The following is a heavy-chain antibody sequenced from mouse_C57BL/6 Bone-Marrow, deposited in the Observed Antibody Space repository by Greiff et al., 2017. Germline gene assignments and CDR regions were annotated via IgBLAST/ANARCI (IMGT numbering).Heavy chain of an antibody. CDR2: ISSGGDYI. CDR3: TREGRYYPAWCAY. Sequence: EVMLVESGEGLVKPGGSLKLSCAASGFTFSSYAMSWVRQTPEKRLEWVAYISSGGDYIYYADTVKGRFTISRDNARNTQYLQMSSQKSEDTAMYYCTREGRYYPAWCAYWGQGTLVTVSA. D-gene: IGHD1-1*02. CDR1: GFTFSSYA. V-gene: IGHV5-9-1*02. J-gene: IGHJ3*01.